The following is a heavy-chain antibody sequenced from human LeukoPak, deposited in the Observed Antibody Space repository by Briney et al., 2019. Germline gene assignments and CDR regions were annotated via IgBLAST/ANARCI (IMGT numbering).Heavy chain of an antibody. CDR3: ARXIXLRXXAPPGWXDX. CDR1: GFTFSSYW. D-gene: IGHD1-14*01. Sequence: GGSLRLSCAASGFTFSSYWMSWVRQAPGKGLEWVASIKQDGSEKYCVDSVKGRFTISRDNANNSLYLQMNSLRADDTAVYYXARXIXLRXXAPPGWXDXWGQGXXXXVSS. CDR2: IKQDGSEK. V-gene: IGHV3-7*01. J-gene: IGHJ3*01.